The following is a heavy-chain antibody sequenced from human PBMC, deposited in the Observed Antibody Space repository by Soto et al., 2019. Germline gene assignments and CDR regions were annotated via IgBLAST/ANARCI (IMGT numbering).Heavy chain of an antibody. CDR3: ARTAVVGADYMFDY. J-gene: IGHJ4*02. V-gene: IGHV1-46*01. CDR1: GYTFSSYY. Sequence: QVQLVQSGAEVKKPGASVKLSCKASGYTFSSYYLHWVRQAPGQGLEWMGIINPSGIITTSAQKFQGRVTMTRDTSTSTVYMELSSLRSEDTAMYYCARTAVVGADYMFDYWGQGTLVTVSS. D-gene: IGHD2-15*01. CDR2: INPSGIIT.